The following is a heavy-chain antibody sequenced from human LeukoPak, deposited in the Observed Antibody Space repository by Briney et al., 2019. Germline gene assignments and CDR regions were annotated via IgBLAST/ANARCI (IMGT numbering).Heavy chain of an antibody. CDR2: IKQDGSEK. CDR1: GFTFSSYW. J-gene: IGHJ3*02. Sequence: GGSLRLSCAASGFTFSSYWMSWVRQAPGKGLEWVANIKQDGSEKYYVDSVKGRFTIPRDNAKNSLYLQMNSLRAEDTAVYYCARHSRGYSYGGAFDIWGQGTMVTVSS. CDR3: ARHSRGYSYGGAFDI. D-gene: IGHD5-18*01. V-gene: IGHV3-7*03.